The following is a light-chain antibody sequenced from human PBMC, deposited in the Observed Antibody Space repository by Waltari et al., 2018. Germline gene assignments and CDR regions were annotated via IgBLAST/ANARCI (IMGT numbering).Light chain of an antibody. CDR1: QAISSR. CDR3: QQVNSFPRT. V-gene: IGKV1-12*01. J-gene: IGKJ1*01. Sequence: DIQMTQSPSSVSASVGDRVTLTCRASQAISSRLAWYQQKPGKAPKLLIFDASSLYTGVPSRFSGSGSGTDFTLTIRSLQPEDFATYYCQQVNSFPRTFGQGTKVEVK. CDR2: DAS.